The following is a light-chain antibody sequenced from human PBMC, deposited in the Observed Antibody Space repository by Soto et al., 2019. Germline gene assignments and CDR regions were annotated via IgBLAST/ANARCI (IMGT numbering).Light chain of an antibody. CDR3: QQYDTSSPT. J-gene: IGKJ1*01. CDR1: QSISSW. Sequence: DTQMTQSPSTLSASVGDRVTITCRASQSISSWLSWYQQRPGRTPKLLIYRASSLQSGVPSRFSGSGSGTEFTLTISSLQPDDFATYDCQQYDTSSPTFGQGTKVEIK. V-gene: IGKV1-5*03. CDR2: RAS.